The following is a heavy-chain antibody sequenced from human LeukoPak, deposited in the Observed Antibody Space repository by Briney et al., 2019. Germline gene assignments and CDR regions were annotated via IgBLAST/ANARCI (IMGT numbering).Heavy chain of an antibody. CDR2: ISYDGSNK. J-gene: IGHJ4*02. Sequence: GGSLRLSCAAPGFTFSSYAMHWVRQAPGKGLEWVAVISYDGSNKYYADSVKGRFTISRDNSKNTLYLRMNRLRAEDTAVYYCARDPSSSWPDYWGQGTLVTGSS. CDR1: GFTFSSYA. V-gene: IGHV3-30*01. CDR3: ARDPSSSWPDY. D-gene: IGHD6-13*01.